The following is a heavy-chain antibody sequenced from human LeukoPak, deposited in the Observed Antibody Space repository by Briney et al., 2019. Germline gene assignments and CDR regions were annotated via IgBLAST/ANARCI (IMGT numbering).Heavy chain of an antibody. V-gene: IGHV3-33*08. Sequence: PGGSLRLSCAASGFTFSSYGMHWVRQAPGKGLEWVAVIWYDGSNKYYADSVKGRFTISRDNSKNTLYLQMNSLRAEDTAVYYCARGEGSYSYALDYWGQGTLVTVSS. D-gene: IGHD5-18*01. CDR3: ARGEGSYSYALDY. CDR1: GFTFSSYG. J-gene: IGHJ4*02. CDR2: IWYDGSNK.